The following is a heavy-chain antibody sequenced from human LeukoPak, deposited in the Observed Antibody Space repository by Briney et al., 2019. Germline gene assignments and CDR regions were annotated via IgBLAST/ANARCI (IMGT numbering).Heavy chain of an antibody. CDR1: VYTITNYY. J-gene: IGHJ5*02. Sequence: SVKVSCKGSVYTITNYYMHWVRQAPGQGLEWMGIINPSGGSTSYAQKFQGRVTMTRDMSTSTVYMELSSLRSEDTAVYYCASGGLRYFSRFDRWGQGTLVSVSS. CDR3: ASGGLRYFSRFDR. V-gene: IGHV1-46*01. CDR2: INPSGGST. D-gene: IGHD3-9*01.